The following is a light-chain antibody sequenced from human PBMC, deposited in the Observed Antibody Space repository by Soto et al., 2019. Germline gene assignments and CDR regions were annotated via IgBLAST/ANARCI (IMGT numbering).Light chain of an antibody. J-gene: IGKJ5*01. Sequence: DIQLTQSPSFLSTSVGDRVTIICRASQTIRTYVAWYQQKPGRAPKLLIYAASTLQTGVPSRFSGSGSGTEFTLTSSSLQPEYFATYYCQHLNSYPITFGQGTRLEIK. V-gene: IGKV1-9*01. CDR1: QTIRTY. CDR2: AAS. CDR3: QHLNSYPIT.